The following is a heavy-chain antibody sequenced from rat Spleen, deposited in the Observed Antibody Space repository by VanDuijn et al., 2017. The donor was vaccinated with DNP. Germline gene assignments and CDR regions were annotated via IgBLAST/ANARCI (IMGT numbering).Heavy chain of an antibody. J-gene: IGHJ2*01. CDR2: IIYDDSRT. CDR1: GFTFSDHN. CDR3: ATQFASGSFDY. V-gene: IGHV5S10*01. D-gene: IGHD4-3*01. Sequence: EVQLVESGGGLVQPGRSLKLSCAASGFTFSDHNMAWVRQAPKKGLEWVATIIYDDSRTYYRDSVKGRFTISRDNAKSTLYLQVDSLRAEDTATYYCATQFASGSFDYWGQGVMVTVSS.